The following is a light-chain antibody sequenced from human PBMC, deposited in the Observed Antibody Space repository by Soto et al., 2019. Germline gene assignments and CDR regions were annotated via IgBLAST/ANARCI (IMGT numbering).Light chain of an antibody. CDR2: GAS. CDR1: QSVSNNY. V-gene: IGKV3-20*01. J-gene: IGKJ1*01. CDR3: QQYGSSGT. Sequence: IVWTQSPGTPSLSPGERATLSCRASQSVSNNYLAWYQQKPGQAPRLLIYGASNRATGIPDRFSGSGSGTDFTLTISRLEPEDFAVYYCQQYGSSGTFGQGTKVDI.